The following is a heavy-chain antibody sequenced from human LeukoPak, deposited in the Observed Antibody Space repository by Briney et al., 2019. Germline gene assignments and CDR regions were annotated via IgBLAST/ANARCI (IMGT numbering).Heavy chain of an antibody. D-gene: IGHD2-15*01. V-gene: IGHV1-8*01. Sequence: WASVKVSCKASGYTFTSHDINWVRQATGQGLEWMGWMNPNSGNTGYAQKFQGRVTMTKNTSISTAYMELSSLRSEDTAVYYCARAAVAATSRNFDYWGQGTLVTVSS. CDR2: MNPNSGNT. CDR3: ARAAVAATSRNFDY. CDR1: GYTFTSHD. J-gene: IGHJ4*02.